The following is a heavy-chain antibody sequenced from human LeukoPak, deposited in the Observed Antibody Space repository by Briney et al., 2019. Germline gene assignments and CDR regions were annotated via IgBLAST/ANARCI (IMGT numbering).Heavy chain of an antibody. D-gene: IGHD4-11*01. CDR3: ARDPSNFRGWFDP. J-gene: IGHJ5*02. Sequence: PGGSLRLSCAASGFTFSSYGMHWVRQAPGKGLEWVAVISYDGSNKYYADSVKGRFTISRDNAKNSLYLQMNRLRAEDTAVYYCARDPSNFRGWFDPWGQGTLVTVSS. V-gene: IGHV3-30*03. CDR1: GFTFSSYG. CDR2: ISYDGSNK.